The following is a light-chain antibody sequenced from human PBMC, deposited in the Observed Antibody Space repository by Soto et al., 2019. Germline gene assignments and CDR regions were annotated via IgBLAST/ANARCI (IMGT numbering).Light chain of an antibody. CDR1: SSDVGSYNL. V-gene: IGLV2-14*02. CDR3: SSFTTSSTRV. Sequence: QLVLTQPASVSGSPGQSITISCTGTSSDVGSYNLVSWYQQYPGKAPKLMIYEVSYRPSGVSNRFSGSKSGNTASLTISGLQAEDEADYYCSSFTTSSTRVFGTGTKLTVL. J-gene: IGLJ1*01. CDR2: EVS.